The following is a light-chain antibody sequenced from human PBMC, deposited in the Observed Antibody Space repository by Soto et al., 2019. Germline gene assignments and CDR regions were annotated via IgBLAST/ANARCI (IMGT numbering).Light chain of an antibody. CDR1: QSVSSSY. Sequence: EIVLTQSPAPLSLSPGERATLSCGASQSVSSSYLAWYQQKPGLAPRLLIYAASSRATGIPDRFSGSGSGTDFTLTISRLEPEDFAVYYCQQYGSSPITFGQGTRLEI. V-gene: IGKV3D-20*01. CDR3: QQYGSSPIT. CDR2: AAS. J-gene: IGKJ5*01.